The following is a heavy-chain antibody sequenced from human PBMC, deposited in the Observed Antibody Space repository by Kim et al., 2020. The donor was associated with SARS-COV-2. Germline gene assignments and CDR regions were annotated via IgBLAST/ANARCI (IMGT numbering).Heavy chain of an antibody. D-gene: IGHD4-17*01. J-gene: IGHJ4*02. CDR1: GYSFTSYW. V-gene: IGHV5-51*01. Sequence: GESLKISCKGSGYSFTSYWIGWVRQMPGKGLEWMGIIYPGDSDTRYSPSFQGQVTISADKSISTAYLQWSSLKASDTAMYYCARQFGLIDDDYGDYSDYWGQGTLVTVSS. CDR2: IYPGDSDT. CDR3: ARQFGLIDDDYGDYSDY.